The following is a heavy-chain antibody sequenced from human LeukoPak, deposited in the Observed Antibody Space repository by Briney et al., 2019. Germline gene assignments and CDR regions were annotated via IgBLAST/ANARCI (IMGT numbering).Heavy chain of an antibody. CDR3: ARGGTPTFWTGFMDV. CDR2: LYSAGAT. CDR1: GFTFSSYA. Sequence: GGSLRLSCAATGFTFSSYAMSWVRQAPGKGLEWVSVLYSAGATYYADSVKGRFIISRHNSNNTLYLQMNSLRAEDTAVYYCARGGTPTFWTGFMDVWGLGTTVTVSS. V-gene: IGHV3-23*03. D-gene: IGHD3/OR15-3a*01. J-gene: IGHJ6*02.